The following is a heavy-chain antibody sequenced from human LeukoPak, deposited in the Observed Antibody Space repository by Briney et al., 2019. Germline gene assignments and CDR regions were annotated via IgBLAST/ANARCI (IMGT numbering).Heavy chain of an antibody. D-gene: IGHD1-26*01. Sequence: HPGGSLRLSCVVSGFTFSNYPMSWVRQAPGKGLEWVSAISGSGGTTYYADSVKGRLIISRDNSKNTLFLQMNSLRAEDTAVYYCAKILDDYYYFGMDVWGQGTTVAVSS. CDR1: GFTFSNYP. CDR3: AKILDDYYYFGMDV. J-gene: IGHJ6*02. CDR2: ISGSGGTT. V-gene: IGHV3-23*01.